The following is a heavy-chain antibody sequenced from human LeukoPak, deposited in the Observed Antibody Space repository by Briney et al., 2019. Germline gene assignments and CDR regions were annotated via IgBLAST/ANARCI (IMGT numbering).Heavy chain of an antibody. Sequence: ASVKVSCKASGYTFTGYYMHWVRQAPGQGLEWMGWINPNSGGTNYAQKFQGRVTMTRDTSISTAYMELSRLRSDDTAVYYCARAPEVLGATLTLGYWGQGTLVTVSS. CDR2: INPNSGGT. J-gene: IGHJ4*02. CDR1: GYTFTGYY. CDR3: ARAPEVLGATLTLGY. D-gene: IGHD1-26*01. V-gene: IGHV1-2*02.